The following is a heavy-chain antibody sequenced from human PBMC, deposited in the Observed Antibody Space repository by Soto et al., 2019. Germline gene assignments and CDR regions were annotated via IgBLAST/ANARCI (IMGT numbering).Heavy chain of an antibody. CDR2: ISSSSSYT. CDR1: GFTFSDYY. J-gene: IGHJ4*02. CDR3: ASLRDGYNSIDY. V-gene: IGHV3-11*06. D-gene: IGHD5-12*01. Sequence: GGSLRLSCAASGFTFSDYYMSWIRQAPGKGLEWVSYISSSSSYTNYADSVKGRFTISRDNAKNSLYLQMNSLRAEDTAVYYCASLRDGYNSIDYWGQGTLVTVSS.